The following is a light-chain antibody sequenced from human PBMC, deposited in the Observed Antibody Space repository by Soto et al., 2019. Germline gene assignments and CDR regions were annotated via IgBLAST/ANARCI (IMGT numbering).Light chain of an antibody. CDR1: SSNIGSNY. Sequence: QSVLTQPPSACGTPGQRVTISCSGSSSNIGSNYVYWYQQLPGTAPKLLIYRNNQRPSGVPDRFSGSKSGTSASLAISGLRSEDEADYYCAAWDDSLSGRVFGTGTKLTVL. CDR3: AAWDDSLSGRV. J-gene: IGLJ1*01. CDR2: RNN. V-gene: IGLV1-47*01.